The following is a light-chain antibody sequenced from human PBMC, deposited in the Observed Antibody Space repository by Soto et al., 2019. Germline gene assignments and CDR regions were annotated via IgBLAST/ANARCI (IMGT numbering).Light chain of an antibody. CDR2: DAS. CDR1: QDISDV. V-gene: IGKV1-33*01. CDR3: QQFYDLPIT. Sequence: DIQMTQSPSALSASVGDRVTITCQASQDISDVLNWCQQQPGKAPKGLIYDASKLQTGVPSRFSGRGSGKDFTFTISSLQPDDSGTYYCQQFYDLPITFGQGTRLENK. J-gene: IGKJ5*01.